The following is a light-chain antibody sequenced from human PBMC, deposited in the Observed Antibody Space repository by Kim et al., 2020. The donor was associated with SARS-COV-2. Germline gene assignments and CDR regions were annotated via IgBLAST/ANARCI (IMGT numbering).Light chain of an antibody. V-gene: IGKV1-39*01. CDR2: AAS. CDR3: QRSYSTPRT. CDR1: QSISSY. J-gene: IGKJ4*01. Sequence: DIQMTQSPSSLSASVGDRVTITCRASQSISSYLNWYQQKPGKAPKLLIYAASSLQSGVPSRFSGSGSGTDFTLTISSLQPEDFATYYCQRSYSTPRTFGGRTKVDI.